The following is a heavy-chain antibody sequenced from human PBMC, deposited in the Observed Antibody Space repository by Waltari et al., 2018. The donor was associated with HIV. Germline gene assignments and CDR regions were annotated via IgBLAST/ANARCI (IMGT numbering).Heavy chain of an antibody. D-gene: IGHD6-19*01. CDR1: PGSMTTSP. V-gene: IGHV4-4*07. Sequence: QVQLQESGPVLVKPSETLSLACIVSPGSMTTSPWSWSRQPAGKGLEWMGRIYGTGTTDYSSSLKTRVTMTADTSNNQFSLKLRSVSAADTAVYFCAAGGKDTSGFYLGDYFESWGQGILVTVSS. J-gene: IGHJ4*02. CDR3: AAGGKDTSGFYLGDYFES. CDR2: IYGTGTT.